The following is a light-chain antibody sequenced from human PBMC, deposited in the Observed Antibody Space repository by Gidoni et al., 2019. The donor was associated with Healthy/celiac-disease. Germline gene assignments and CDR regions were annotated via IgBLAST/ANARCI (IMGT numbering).Light chain of an antibody. Sequence: IQMTQSPSSLSASVGDRVTITCLASQSISSYLNWYQQKPGKAPKLLNYAASSLQSGVPSRFSGSGSGTDFTLTISSLQPEDFATYYCQQSYSTPLTFGGGTKVEIK. CDR1: QSISSY. CDR2: AAS. CDR3: QQSYSTPLT. V-gene: IGKV1-39*01. J-gene: IGKJ4*01.